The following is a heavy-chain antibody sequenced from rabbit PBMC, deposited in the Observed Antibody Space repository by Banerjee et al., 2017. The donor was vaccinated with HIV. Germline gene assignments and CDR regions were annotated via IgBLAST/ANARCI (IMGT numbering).Heavy chain of an antibody. CDR1: GFSFSDKAV. CDR3: ATNVGGSDDRDNL. J-gene: IGHJ4*01. Sequence: QEQLLESGGGLVKPEGSLKLSCTASGFSFSDKAVMCWVRQAPGKGLEWIACINAVTGRAVYASWAKGRFTFSKTSSTTVTLQMTSLTAADTATYFCATNVGGSDDRDNLWGPGTLVTVS. CDR2: INAVTGRA. D-gene: IGHD8-1*01. V-gene: IGHV1S45*01.